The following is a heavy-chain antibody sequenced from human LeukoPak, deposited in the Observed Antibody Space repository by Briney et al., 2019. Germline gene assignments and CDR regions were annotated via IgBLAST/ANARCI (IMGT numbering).Heavy chain of an antibody. V-gene: IGHV3-23*01. J-gene: IGHJ4*02. Sequence: GGSLRLSCAASGFTFSSYAMSWVRQAPGKGLEWVSAISGSGGSTYHADSVKGRFTISRDNSKNTLYLQMNSLRAEDTAVYYCAKDPSYSGSYYGSDYFDYWGQGTLVTVSS. CDR3: AKDPSYSGSYYGSDYFDY. CDR1: GFTFSSYA. CDR2: ISGSGGST. D-gene: IGHD1-26*01.